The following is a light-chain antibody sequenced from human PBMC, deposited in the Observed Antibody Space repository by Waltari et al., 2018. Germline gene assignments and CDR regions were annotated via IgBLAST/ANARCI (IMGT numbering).Light chain of an antibody. CDR2: DAS. V-gene: IGKV1-5*01. Sequence: DIQMPQSPSTLSASLGDRVTSTCRASQSIGSLFARYQTKPGKAPKLLIYDASSLESWVPSRFSGSGSGTEFTLTINSLQPDDFATYSCQQYYSYFTFGGGAKVEIK. J-gene: IGKJ4*01. CDR3: QQYYSYFT. CDR1: QSIGSL.